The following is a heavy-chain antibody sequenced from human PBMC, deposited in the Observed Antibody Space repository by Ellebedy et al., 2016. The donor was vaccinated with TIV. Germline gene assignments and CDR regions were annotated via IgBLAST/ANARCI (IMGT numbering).Heavy chain of an antibody. V-gene: IGHV1-46*02. CDR3: ARVPYGDYNYFDP. Sequence: ASVKVSCXTSEYTFNVQYMHWVRQAPGQGHEWIGMFNPRGGSSTYAQRFQGRVTMTRDTSTNTVYMQLSSLRSDDTAVYYCARVPYGDYNYFDPWGQGTLVTVSS. D-gene: IGHD4-17*01. J-gene: IGHJ5*02. CDR2: FNPRGGSS. CDR1: EYTFNVQY.